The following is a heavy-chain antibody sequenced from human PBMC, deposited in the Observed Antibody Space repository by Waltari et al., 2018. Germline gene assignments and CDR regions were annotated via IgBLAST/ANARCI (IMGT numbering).Heavy chain of an antibody. CDR1: GGSISSGSYY. CDR3: ARFVVVIARGAFDI. V-gene: IGHV4-61*09. CDR2: IYTRGST. J-gene: IGHJ3*02. Sequence: QVQLQESGPGLVKPSQTLSLTCTVSGGSISSGSYYWSWIRQPAGKGLEWIGYIYTRGSTNYNPSLKSRVTISVDTSKNQFSLKLSSGTAADTAVYYCARFVVVIARGAFDIWGQGTMVTVSS. D-gene: IGHD2-21*01.